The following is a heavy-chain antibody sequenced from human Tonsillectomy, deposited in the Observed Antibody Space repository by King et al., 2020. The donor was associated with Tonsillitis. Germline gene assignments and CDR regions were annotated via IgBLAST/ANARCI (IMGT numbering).Heavy chain of an antibody. CDR1: GFTFSSYG. D-gene: IGHD3-10*01. Sequence: VQLVESGGGVVQPGGSLRLSCAASGFTFSSYGMHWVRQAPGKGLEWVAFIRYDGSNKYYADSVKGRFTISRDNSKNTLYLQMNSLRAEDTAVYYCAKDSYCGSGSYNPFDYWGQGTLVTVSS. CDR2: IRYDGSNK. J-gene: IGHJ4*02. V-gene: IGHV3-30*02. CDR3: AKDSYCGSGSYNPFDY.